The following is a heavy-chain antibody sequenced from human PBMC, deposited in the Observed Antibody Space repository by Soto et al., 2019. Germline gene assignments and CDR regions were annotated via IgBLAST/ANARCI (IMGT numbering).Heavy chain of an antibody. CDR1: GDSIYTASVA. J-gene: IGHJ3*02. D-gene: IGHD2-15*01. Sequence: PSQTLSLTCAISGDSIYTASVAWNWIRQSPSRGLEWLGRTYYRSKWISDYAVSVKSRILINPDTPKNQFSLQLNSVTPEDTAVYYCARGRDSAFDIWGQGTMVTVSS. CDR3: ARGRDSAFDI. V-gene: IGHV6-1*01. CDR2: TYYRSKWIS.